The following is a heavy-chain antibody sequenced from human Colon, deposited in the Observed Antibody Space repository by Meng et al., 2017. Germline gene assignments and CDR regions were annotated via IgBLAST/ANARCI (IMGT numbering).Heavy chain of an antibody. V-gene: IGHV3-11*01. CDR1: GFTFSDYD. CDR2: ISGSGSSV. CDR3: ARGRYRSTH. D-gene: IGHD2-2*02. J-gene: IGHJ4*02. Sequence: VESGVGLVKPGGSLRLSCAASGFTFSDYDMTWIRQAPGKGLEWLSYISGSGSSVYYADSVKGRITISRDNAKNSLYLQMNSLRAEDTAVYYCARGRYRSTHWGQGTLVTVSS.